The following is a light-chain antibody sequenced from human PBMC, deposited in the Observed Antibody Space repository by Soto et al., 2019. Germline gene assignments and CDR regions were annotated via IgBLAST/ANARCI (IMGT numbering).Light chain of an antibody. V-gene: IGKV1-39*01. CDR1: QSISSY. J-gene: IGKJ1*01. Sequence: DIQMTQSPSSLSASVGDRVTITCRASQSISSYLNWYQQKPRKXPXXLIYAASSLQSGVPSRFSGSGSGADFPLTISSLQPEDSATYDCQQAHSFPTFGQGTKVDIK. CDR2: AAS. CDR3: QQAHSFPT.